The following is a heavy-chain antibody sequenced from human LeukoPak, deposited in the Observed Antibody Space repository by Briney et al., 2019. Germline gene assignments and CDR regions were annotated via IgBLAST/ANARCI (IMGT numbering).Heavy chain of an antibody. V-gene: IGHV3-20*04. CDR3: ARGWAPNWNYVVRY. CDR2: VNWNGGST. J-gene: IGHJ4*02. D-gene: IGHD1-7*01. CDR1: GFTFDDYG. Sequence: PGGSLRLSCAASGFTFDDYGMSWVRQAPGKGLEWVSGVNWNGGSTGYADSVKGRFTISRDNAKNSLYLQMNSLRAEDTALYYCARGWAPNWNYVVRYWGQGTLVTVSS.